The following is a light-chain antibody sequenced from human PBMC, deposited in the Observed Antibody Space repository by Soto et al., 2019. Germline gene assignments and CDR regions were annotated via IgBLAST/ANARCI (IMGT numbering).Light chain of an antibody. CDR3: QHYDHLPPLS. CDR2: DAS. J-gene: IGKJ4*01. CDR1: QDIKNY. Sequence: DIQMTQSPSSLSASVGDRVTITCKASQDIKNYLNWYQQIPGKAPILLIYDASNLKAGVPSRFSGSGSWTHFTFTISSLQPEDVATYYCQHYDHLPPLSFGGGTKVEIK. V-gene: IGKV1-33*01.